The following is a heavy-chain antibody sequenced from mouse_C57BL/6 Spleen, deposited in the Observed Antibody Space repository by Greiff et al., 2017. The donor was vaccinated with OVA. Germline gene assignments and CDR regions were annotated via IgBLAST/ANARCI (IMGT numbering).Heavy chain of an antibody. J-gene: IGHJ4*01. Sequence: VKLVESGPGLVQPSQSLSITCTVSGFSLTSYGVHWVRQSPGKGLEWLGVIWSGGSTDYNAAFISRLSISKDNSKSQVFFKMNSLQADDTAIYYCARPLTTVVAIYAMDYWGQGTSVTVSS. CDR3: ARPLTTVVAIYAMDY. D-gene: IGHD1-1*01. CDR2: IWSGGST. CDR1: GFSLTSYG. V-gene: IGHV2-2*01.